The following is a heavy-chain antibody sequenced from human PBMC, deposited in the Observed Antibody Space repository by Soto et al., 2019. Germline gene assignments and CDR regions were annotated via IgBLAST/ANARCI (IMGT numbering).Heavy chain of an antibody. CDR3: AKDMGSNYYDSSGYYYYYGMDV. V-gene: IGHV3-9*01. D-gene: IGHD3-22*01. CDR2: ISWNSGSI. Sequence: PVGSLRLSCAASGFTFDDYAMHWVRQAPGKGLEWVSGISWNSGSIGYADSVKGRFTISRDNAKNSLYLQMNSLRAEDTALYYCAKDMGSNYYDSSGYYYYYGMDVWGQGTTVTVSS. J-gene: IGHJ6*02. CDR1: GFTFDDYA.